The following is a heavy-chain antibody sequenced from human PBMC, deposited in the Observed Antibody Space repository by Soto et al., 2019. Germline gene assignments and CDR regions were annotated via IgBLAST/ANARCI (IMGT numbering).Heavy chain of an antibody. V-gene: IGHV4-59*01. CDR3: ARGGSEGGLDV. CDR1: GASISTYY. D-gene: IGHD3-10*01. Sequence: QMQLQESGPGGVKPSETLSLTCTVSGASISTYYWTWIRQAPGKGLEWIGYLYYSGNTNYNPSLKSRVTMSVDTSKNHFYLTLTSSTAAGTAVYFCARGGSEGGLDVWGQGTTVAVSS. J-gene: IGHJ6*02. CDR2: LYYSGNT.